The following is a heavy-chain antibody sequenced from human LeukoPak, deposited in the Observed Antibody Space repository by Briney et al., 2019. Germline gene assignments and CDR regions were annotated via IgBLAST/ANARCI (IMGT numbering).Heavy chain of an antibody. D-gene: IGHD6-13*01. CDR3: AKIAAAEMDWFDP. Sequence: ASVKVSCKASGYTXTSYGINWVRQAPGQGLEWMGWINTNSGGTNYAQKFQGRVTMTRDTSSSKVYMDLSRLRSDDSAVYYCAKIAAAEMDWFDPWGQGTLVTVSS. CDR1: GYTXTSYG. CDR2: INTNSGGT. V-gene: IGHV1-2*02. J-gene: IGHJ5*02.